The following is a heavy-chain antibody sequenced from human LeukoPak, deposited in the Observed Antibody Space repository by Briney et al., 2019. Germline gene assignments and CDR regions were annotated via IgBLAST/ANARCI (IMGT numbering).Heavy chain of an antibody. D-gene: IGHD3-22*01. Sequence: GRSLRLSCAASGFTVSSNYMSWVRQAPGKGLEWVSVIYSGGSTYYADSVKGRFTISRDNSKNTLNLQMNSLRADDTAVYYCARHRLHRLYYDSSGYYHDAFDIWGQGTMVTVSS. J-gene: IGHJ3*02. V-gene: IGHV3-53*05. CDR1: GFTVSSNY. CDR3: ARHRLHRLYYDSSGYYHDAFDI. CDR2: IYSGGST.